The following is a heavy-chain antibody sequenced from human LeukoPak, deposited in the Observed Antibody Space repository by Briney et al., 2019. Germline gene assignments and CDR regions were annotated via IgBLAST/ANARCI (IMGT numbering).Heavy chain of an antibody. V-gene: IGHV4-39*07. J-gene: IGHJ3*02. D-gene: IGHD5-24*01. CDR3: ARGGSRDGYQLDAFDI. Sequence: SETLSLTCTVSGGSISSSSYYWGWIRQPPGKGLEWIGSIYYSGSTNYNPSLKSRVTISVDTSKNQFSLKLSSVTAADTAVYYCARGGSRDGYQLDAFDIWGQGTMVTVSS. CDR1: GGSISSSSYY. CDR2: IYYSGST.